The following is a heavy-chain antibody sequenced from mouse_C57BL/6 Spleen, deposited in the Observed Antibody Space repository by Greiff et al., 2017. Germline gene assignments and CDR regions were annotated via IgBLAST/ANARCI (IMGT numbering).Heavy chain of an antibody. CDR3: ARAGYCSSFYYAMDY. V-gene: IGHV1-72*01. D-gene: IGHD1-1*01. CDR2: IDPSSGGT. Sequence: VKLQQPGAELVEPGASVKLSCKASGYTFTSYWMHWVKQRPGRGLEWIGRIDPSSGGTKYNEKFKSTATLTVDKSSITAYMQLSILTSEYSAVYFWARAGYCSSFYYAMDYWGQGTTVTVSS. CDR1: GYTFTSYW. J-gene: IGHJ4*01.